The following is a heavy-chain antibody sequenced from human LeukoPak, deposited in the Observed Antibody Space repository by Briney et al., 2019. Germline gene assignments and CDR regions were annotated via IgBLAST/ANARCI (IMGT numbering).Heavy chain of an antibody. V-gene: IGHV3-30-3*01. Sequence: GGSLRLSCAASGFTFSTYAMHWVRQAPGKGLEWVAVISYDGSNKYYADSVKGRFTISRDNSKNTLYLQMNSLRAEDTAVYYCARDPKGFGEFHSDYWGQGTLVTVSS. J-gene: IGHJ4*02. CDR2: ISYDGSNK. D-gene: IGHD3-10*01. CDR3: ARDPKGFGEFHSDY. CDR1: GFTFSTYA.